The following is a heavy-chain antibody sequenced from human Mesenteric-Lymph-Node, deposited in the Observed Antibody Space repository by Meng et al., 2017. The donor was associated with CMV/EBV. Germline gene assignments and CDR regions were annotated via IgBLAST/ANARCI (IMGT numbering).Heavy chain of an antibody. CDR3: ARDGGSGSYGDYYYGLDV. J-gene: IGHJ6*02. V-gene: IGHV3-21*06. D-gene: IGHD3-10*01. CDR2: ISGSSSLM. Sequence: GGSLRLSCEASGFPFNSYTFNWVRQAPGRGLEWVASISGSSSLMFYADSVKGRFNISRDNAKNSLYLQMNSLRAEDTAVYYCARDGGSGSYGDYYYGLDVWGQGTTVTVSS. CDR1: GFPFNSYT.